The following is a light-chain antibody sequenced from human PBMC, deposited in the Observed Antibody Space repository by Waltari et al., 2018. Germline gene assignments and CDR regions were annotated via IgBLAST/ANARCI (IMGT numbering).Light chain of an antibody. CDR1: QSVLYSSNNKNY. V-gene: IGKV4-1*01. Sequence: DIVMTQSPDSLAVSLGESATINCKSSQSVLYSSNNKNYLAWYQQKPGQPPKLLIYWASTRESGVPDRFSGSGSGTDFTLTISSLQAEDVAIYYCQQYYETPYTFGQGTKLEIK. CDR2: WAS. J-gene: IGKJ2*01. CDR3: QQYYETPYT.